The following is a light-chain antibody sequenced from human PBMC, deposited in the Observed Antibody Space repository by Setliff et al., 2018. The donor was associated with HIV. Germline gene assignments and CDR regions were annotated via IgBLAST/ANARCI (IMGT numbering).Light chain of an antibody. CDR3: QAWDSNTAV. CDR2: QDT. J-gene: IGLJ1*01. Sequence: SYELTQPPSVSVSPGQTASITCSGDKLGDKYACWYQQKPGQSPVLVIYQDTKRPSGIPERFSGSNSGNTATLTISGTQAMDEADYYCQAWDSNTAVVGTGTKV. V-gene: IGLV3-1*01. CDR1: KLGDKY.